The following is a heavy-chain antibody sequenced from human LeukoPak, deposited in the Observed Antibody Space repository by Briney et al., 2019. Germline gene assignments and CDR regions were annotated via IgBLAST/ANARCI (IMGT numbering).Heavy chain of an antibody. CDR2: INHSGST. CDR1: GGSFSGYY. CDR3: ARHGRYGDYDDY. V-gene: IGHV4-34*01. J-gene: IGHJ4*02. D-gene: IGHD4-17*01. Sequence: SETLSLTCAVYGGSFSGYYWSWIRQPPGKGLEWIGEINHSGSTNYNPSLKSRVIISVDTSKNQFSLKLSSVTAADTAVYYCARHGRYGDYDDYWGQGTLVTVSS.